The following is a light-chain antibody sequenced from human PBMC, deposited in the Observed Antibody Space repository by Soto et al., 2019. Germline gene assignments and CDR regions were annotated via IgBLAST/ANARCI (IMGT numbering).Light chain of an antibody. J-gene: IGLJ1*01. CDR2: DVS. CDR1: SSDVGGYNY. V-gene: IGLV2-14*01. Sequence: ALTQPVSVTGSPGQAITIFCTGTSSDVGGYNYVSWYQQHPGKAPKLMIYDVSNRPSGVSNRFSGSKSGNTASLTISGLQAEDEADYYCSSYTSSSTRVFGTGTKVTVL. CDR3: SSYTSSSTRV.